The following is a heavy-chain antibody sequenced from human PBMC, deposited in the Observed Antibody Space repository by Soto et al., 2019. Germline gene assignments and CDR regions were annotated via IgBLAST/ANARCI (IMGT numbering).Heavy chain of an antibody. Sequence: PGGSLRLSCVVSGFSVSSSYMSWVRQAPEKWLEWFSVFYIGGATYXSDSVKGRXXISRQSSNHTLXLQMNXVGPEDTAVYYCVAPTRDFDYWRQGTLVTXSS. CDR1: GFSVSSSY. CDR3: VAPTRDFDY. J-gene: IGHJ4*02. V-gene: IGHV3-53*04. D-gene: IGHD6-6*01. CDR2: FYIGGAT.